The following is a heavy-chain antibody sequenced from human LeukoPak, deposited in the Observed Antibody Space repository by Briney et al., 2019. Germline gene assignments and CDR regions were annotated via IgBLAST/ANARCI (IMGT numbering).Heavy chain of an antibody. CDR2: ISGGGVST. J-gene: IGHJ4*02. CDR1: GFTFSSFP. CDR3: ARDRSDGYNKNDY. V-gene: IGHV3-23*01. Sequence: PGGSLRLSCAASGFTFSSFPMSWVRQAPGKGLEWVSVISGGGVSTYYADSVKGRFTISRDNSKNTLYLQMNSLRAEDTAVYYCARDRSDGYNKNDYWGQGTLVTVSS. D-gene: IGHD5-24*01.